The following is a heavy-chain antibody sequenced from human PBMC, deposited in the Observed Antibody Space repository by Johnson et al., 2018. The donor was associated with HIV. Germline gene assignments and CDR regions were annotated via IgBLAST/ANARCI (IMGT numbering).Heavy chain of an antibody. J-gene: IGHJ3*02. Sequence: QVQLVESGGGVVQPGRSLRLSCAASGFTFSTYGMHWVRQAPGKGLEWVAVTSYDGGNKYYADSVKGRFTISRDNSKNPLYLQMNSLRAEDTAVYYCASSWGNAFDIWGQGTMVTVSS. CDR2: TSYDGGNK. CDR3: ASSWGNAFDI. CDR1: GFTFSTYG. D-gene: IGHD7-27*01. V-gene: IGHV3-30*19.